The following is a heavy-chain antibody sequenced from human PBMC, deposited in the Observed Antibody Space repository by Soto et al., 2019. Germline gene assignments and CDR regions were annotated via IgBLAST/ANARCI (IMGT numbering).Heavy chain of an antibody. J-gene: IGHJ4*02. CDR3: ARGRYYDSSGYYYI. Sequence: SETLSLTCTVSGGSISSGDYYWSWIRQPPGKGLEWIGYIYYSGSTYYNPSLKSRVTISVDTSKNQFSLKLSSVTAADTAVYYCARGRYYDSSGYYYIWGQGTLVTVSS. CDR2: IYYSGST. CDR1: GGSISSGDYY. D-gene: IGHD3-22*01. V-gene: IGHV4-30-4*01.